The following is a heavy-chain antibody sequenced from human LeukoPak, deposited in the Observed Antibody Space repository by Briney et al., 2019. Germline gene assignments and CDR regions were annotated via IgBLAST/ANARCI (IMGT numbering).Heavy chain of an antibody. CDR2: ISSSSSYI. CDR1: GFTFDDYG. J-gene: IGHJ6*03. Sequence: PGGSLRLSCAASGFTFDDYGMSWVRQAPGKGLEWVSSISSSSSYIYYADSVKGRFTISRDNAKNSLYLQMNSLRAEDTAVYYCARGYHYYYMDVWGKGTTVTVSS. CDR3: ARGYHYYYMDV. V-gene: IGHV3-21*01.